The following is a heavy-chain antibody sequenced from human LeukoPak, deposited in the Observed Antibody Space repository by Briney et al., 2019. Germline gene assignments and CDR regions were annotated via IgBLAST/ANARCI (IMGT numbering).Heavy chain of an antibody. D-gene: IGHD6-13*01. CDR2: ICYSGST. CDR3: ARTIAAAATDPGYFDY. CDR1: GGSISSYY. V-gene: IGHV4-59*01. Sequence: SETLSLTCTVSGGSISSYYWSWIRQPPGKGLEWIGYICYSGSTNYNPSLKSRVTISVDTSKNQFSLKLSSVTAADTAVYYCARTIAAAATDPGYFDYWGQGTLVTVSS. J-gene: IGHJ4*02.